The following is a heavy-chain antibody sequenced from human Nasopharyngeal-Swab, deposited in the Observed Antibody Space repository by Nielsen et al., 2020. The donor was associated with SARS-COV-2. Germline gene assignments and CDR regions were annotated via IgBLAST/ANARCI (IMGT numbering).Heavy chain of an antibody. CDR1: GFSFSGSA. CDR3: TNTPGYINSWWDAFDI. CDR2: IRSKANSYET. V-gene: IGHV3-73*01. D-gene: IGHD6-13*01. Sequence: GGSLRLSCVASGFSFSGSAIHWVRQDSGKGLEWVGRIRSKANSYETAYAASVKGRFTISRDDAKNTAYLQMNSLKTEDTAVYYCTNTPGYINSWWDAFDIWGQGTMVTVPS. J-gene: IGHJ3*02.